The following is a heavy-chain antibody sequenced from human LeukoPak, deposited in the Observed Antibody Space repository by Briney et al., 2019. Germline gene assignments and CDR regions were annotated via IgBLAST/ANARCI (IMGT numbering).Heavy chain of an antibody. CDR3: ARIAYDSSGYYYGWFDP. V-gene: IGHV4-38-2*02. D-gene: IGHD3-22*01. Sequence: PSETLSLTCTVSGYSISSGYYWGWIRQPPGKGLEWIGRIYSSGSTYYNPSLKSRVTISVDTSKNQFSLKLSSVTAADTAVYYCARIAYDSSGYYYGWFDPWGQGTLVTVSS. J-gene: IGHJ5*02. CDR1: GYSISSGYY. CDR2: IYSSGST.